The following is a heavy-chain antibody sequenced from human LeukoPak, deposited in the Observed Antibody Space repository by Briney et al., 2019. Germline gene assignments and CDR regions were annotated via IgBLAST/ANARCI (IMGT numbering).Heavy chain of an antibody. D-gene: IGHD3-22*01. J-gene: IGHJ4*02. V-gene: IGHV4-34*01. Sequence: SETLSLTCAVYGGSFSGYYWSWIRQPPGKGLEWIGEINHSGSTNYNPSLKSRVTISVDTSKNQFSLKLSSVTAADTAVYYCASPYDSSGFWGQGALVTVSS. CDR2: INHSGST. CDR3: ASPYDSSGF. CDR1: GGSFSGYY.